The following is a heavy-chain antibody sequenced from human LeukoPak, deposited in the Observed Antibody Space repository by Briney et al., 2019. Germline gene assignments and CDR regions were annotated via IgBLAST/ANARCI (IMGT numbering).Heavy chain of an antibody. J-gene: IGHJ4*02. CDR2: ISAYNGNT. Sequence: ASVKVSCKASGYTFTSYGISWVRQAPGQGLEWMGWISAYNGNTNYAQKLQGRVTMTTDTSTSTAYMELRSLRSDDTAVYYCARDQPFEEWELLLGSYDYWGQGTLVTVSS. V-gene: IGHV1-18*01. CDR1: GYTFTSYG. CDR3: ARDQPFEEWELLLGSYDY. D-gene: IGHD1-26*01.